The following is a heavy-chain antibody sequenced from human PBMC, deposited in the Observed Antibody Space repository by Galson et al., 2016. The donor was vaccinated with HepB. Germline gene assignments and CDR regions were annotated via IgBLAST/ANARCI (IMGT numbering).Heavy chain of an antibody. CDR2: ITSGGRTI. J-gene: IGHJ4*02. Sequence: SLRLSCAASGFSFSDYYMNWVRQAPGKGLEWVSHITSGGRTIYYADSVKGRFTISRDNARNSLSLQMNSLRAEDTAVYYCARSPAGSYWGGYYFDSWGQGALVTVSS. D-gene: IGHD1-26*01. CDR3: ARSPAGSYWGGYYFDS. V-gene: IGHV3-11*04. CDR1: GFSFSDYY.